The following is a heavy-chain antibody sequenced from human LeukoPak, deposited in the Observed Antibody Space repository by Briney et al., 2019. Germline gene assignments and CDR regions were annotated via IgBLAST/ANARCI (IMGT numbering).Heavy chain of an antibody. CDR1: GFTFSAYS. CDR2: MGSRSGNI. Sequence: GGSLRLSCAASGFTFSAYSMNWVRQAPGKGLEWVSYMGSRSGNIYYADSVKGRFTISRDNAKNSLYLQMNSLRAEDTAVYYCARVGLGDSSGGDFDYWGQGTLVTVPS. J-gene: IGHJ4*02. CDR3: ARVGLGDSSGGDFDY. D-gene: IGHD3-22*01. V-gene: IGHV3-48*01.